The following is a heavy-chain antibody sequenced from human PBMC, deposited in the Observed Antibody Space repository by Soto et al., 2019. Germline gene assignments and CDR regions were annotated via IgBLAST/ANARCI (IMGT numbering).Heavy chain of an antibody. D-gene: IGHD6-19*01. CDR1: GASVTSGNW. J-gene: IGHJ4*02. Sequence: QVQLEESGPGLVRPSETLSLTCAVSGASVTSGNWWSWVRHPPGKGLEWIGEIHHSAGTNYNPSLKSRVTMSVDKSENLFTLNLRSVTAADTAVYHCGRVSYGSSGWSIDYWGQGTLVAVSS. V-gene: IGHV4-4*02. CDR3: GRVSYGSSGWSIDY. CDR2: IHHSAGT.